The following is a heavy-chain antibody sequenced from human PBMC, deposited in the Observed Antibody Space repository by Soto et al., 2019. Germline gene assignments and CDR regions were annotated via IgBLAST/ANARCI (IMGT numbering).Heavy chain of an antibody. V-gene: IGHV3-15*07. Sequence: EVQLVESGGGLVKPGESLRLACAASGFSVNDAWMNWVRQAPGEGLEWVGRIQSQADGGTTDYAASMKGRFIISRDDSHNSLFLQINSLETEDTGIYFCTTFYGSNYWGQGTLVTVSS. CDR1: GFSVNDAW. CDR2: IQSQADGGTT. D-gene: IGHD4-17*01. CDR3: TTFYGSNY. J-gene: IGHJ4*02.